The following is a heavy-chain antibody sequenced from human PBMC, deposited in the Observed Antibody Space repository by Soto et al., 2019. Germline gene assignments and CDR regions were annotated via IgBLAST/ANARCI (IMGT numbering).Heavy chain of an antibody. CDR2: IYWDDDK. V-gene: IGHV2-5*02. CDR3: AHLTTGGFYFDY. Sequence: QITLKESGPTLVKPTQTLTLICTFSGFSLRNSGVGVGWVRQPPGKALEWLALIYWDDDKRYSPSPKSRLTITKDTSKNQVVLTMTNMDPVDTATYYCAHLTTGGFYFDYWGQGTLVTVSS. D-gene: IGHD4-17*01. J-gene: IGHJ4*02. CDR1: GFSLRNSGVG.